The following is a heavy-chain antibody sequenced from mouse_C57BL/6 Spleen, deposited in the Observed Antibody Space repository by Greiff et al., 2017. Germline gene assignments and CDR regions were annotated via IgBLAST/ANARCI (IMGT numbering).Heavy chain of an antibody. Sequence: QVQLQQPGAELVKPGASVKLSCKASGYTFTSYWMQWVKQRPGQGLEWIGEIDPSDSYTNYNQKFKGKATLTVDTSSSTAYMQLSSLTSEDSAVYYCARRILYYYGSSYWYFDVWGTGTTVTVSS. CDR1: GYTFTSYW. D-gene: IGHD1-1*01. CDR2: IDPSDSYT. V-gene: IGHV1-50*01. J-gene: IGHJ1*03. CDR3: ARRILYYYGSSYWYFDV.